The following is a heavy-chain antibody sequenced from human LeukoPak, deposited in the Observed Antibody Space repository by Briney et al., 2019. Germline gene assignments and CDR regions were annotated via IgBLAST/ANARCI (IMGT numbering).Heavy chain of an antibody. J-gene: IGHJ4*02. Sequence: SETLSLTCNVSGGSISSYFWSWIRQPPGKGLEWIGYIYTSGSTNYNPSLKSRVTISVDTSKNQFSLKLSSVTAADTAVYYCARLATTYCGGDCYSWGQGTLVTVSS. CDR2: IYTSGST. CDR1: GGSISSYF. D-gene: IGHD2-21*02. CDR3: ARLATTYCGGDCYS. V-gene: IGHV4-4*09.